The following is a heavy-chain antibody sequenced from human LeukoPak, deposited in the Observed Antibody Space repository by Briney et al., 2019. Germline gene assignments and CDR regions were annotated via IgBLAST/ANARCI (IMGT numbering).Heavy chain of an antibody. D-gene: IGHD4-17*01. Sequence: SVKVSCKASGGTFSSYAISWVRQAPGQGLEWMGGIIPIFGTANYAQKFQGRVTITTDESTSTAYMELSSLRSEDTAVYYCARDYGDYGGFDPWGQGTLVTVSP. V-gene: IGHV1-69*05. J-gene: IGHJ5*02. CDR2: IIPIFGTA. CDR3: ARDYGDYGGFDP. CDR1: GGTFSSYA.